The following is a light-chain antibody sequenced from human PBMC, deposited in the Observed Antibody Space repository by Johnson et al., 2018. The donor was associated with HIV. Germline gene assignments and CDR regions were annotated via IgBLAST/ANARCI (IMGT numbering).Light chain of an antibody. J-gene: IGLJ1*01. CDR2: DNN. CDR1: SSNIGRNY. V-gene: IGLV1-51*01. CDR3: GTWDSSLSVYV. Sequence: QSALTQPPSVSAAPGQKVTISCSGSSSNIGRNYVSWYQQLPGTAHKLLIFDNNKRPSGIPDRFSGSKSGKSATLDITGLQTGDEADYYCGTWDSSLSVYVVATGTKVTVL.